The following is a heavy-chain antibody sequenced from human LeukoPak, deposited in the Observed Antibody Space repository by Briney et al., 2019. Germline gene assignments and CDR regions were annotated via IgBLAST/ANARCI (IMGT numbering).Heavy chain of an antibody. Sequence: ASVKVSCKASGSTFTSYAMHWVSQAPGQRLEWMGWINAGNGNTKYSQKFKGRVTITRDTSASTAYMELSSLRPEDTAVYYCARRYSSSWYAPFDYWGQGTLVTVSS. CDR1: GSTFTSYA. CDR2: INAGNGNT. CDR3: ARRYSSSWYAPFDY. D-gene: IGHD6-13*01. V-gene: IGHV1-3*01. J-gene: IGHJ4*02.